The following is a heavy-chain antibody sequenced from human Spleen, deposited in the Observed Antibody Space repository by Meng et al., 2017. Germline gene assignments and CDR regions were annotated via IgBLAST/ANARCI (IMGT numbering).Heavy chain of an antibody. J-gene: IGHJ4*02. CDR1: GYTFTSYA. Sequence: QVHLVQSGVEVKTPGDSVNVSCKASGYTFTSYAINWLRQAPGQGLEWMGWIDTKTGSPRYAQGFKGRLVFSSDTSVSTAYLEISGLKADDTAVYYCTRDGYSDCSRISCFDYWGQGTLVTVSS. D-gene: IGHD2-2*01. V-gene: IGHV7-4-1*02. CDR3: TRDGYSDCSRISCFDY. CDR2: IDTKTGSP.